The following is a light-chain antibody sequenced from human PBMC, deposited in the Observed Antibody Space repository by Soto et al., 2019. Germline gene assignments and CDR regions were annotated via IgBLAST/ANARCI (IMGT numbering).Light chain of an antibody. J-gene: IGLJ1*01. CDR3: QSYDSSLSGRYV. CDR1: SSNIGAGYD. CDR2: GNT. Sequence: QAVVTQPPSVSGAPGQRVTISCTGSSSNIGAGYDVHWYQQLPGTAPKLLIYGNTNRPSGVPDRFSGSKSGTSASLAITGLQVEDEADYYCQSYDSSLSGRYVFGTGTKVIVL. V-gene: IGLV1-40*01.